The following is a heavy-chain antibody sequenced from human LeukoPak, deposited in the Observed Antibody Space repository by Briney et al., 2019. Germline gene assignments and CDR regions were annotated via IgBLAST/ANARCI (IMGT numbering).Heavy chain of an antibody. CDR2: ISYDGSNK. CDR3: AKDSAIFGVVYGGTFDY. D-gene: IGHD3-3*01. CDR1: GFTFSSYG. Sequence: GGSLRLSCAASGFTFSSYGMHWVRQAPGKGLEWVAVISYDGSNKYYADSVKGRFTISRDNSENTLYLQMNSLRAEDTAVYYCAKDSAIFGVVYGGTFDYWGQGTLVTVSS. V-gene: IGHV3-30*18. J-gene: IGHJ4*02.